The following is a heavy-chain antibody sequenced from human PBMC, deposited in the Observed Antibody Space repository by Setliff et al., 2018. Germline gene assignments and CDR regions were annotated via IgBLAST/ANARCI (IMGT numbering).Heavy chain of an antibody. CDR3: AREQWLDPPGYYYMDV. CDR2: IYIGGSA. Sequence: SETLSLTCTVSGGSISSYYWSWIRQPAGNGLEWIGHIYIGGSANYNPSLKSRVTMSIDTSKNQFSLKLNSVTAADMAVYYCAREQWLDPPGYYYMDVWAKGTTVTVSS. J-gene: IGHJ6*03. V-gene: IGHV4-4*07. D-gene: IGHD6-19*01. CDR1: GGSISSYY.